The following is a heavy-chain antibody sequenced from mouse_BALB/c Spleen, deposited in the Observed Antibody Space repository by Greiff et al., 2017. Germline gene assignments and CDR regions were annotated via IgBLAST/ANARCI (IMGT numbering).Heavy chain of an antibody. Sequence: QVQLQQSGAELVRPGASVTLSCKASGYTFTDYEMHWVKQTPVHGLEWIGAIDPETGGTAYNQKFKGKATLTADKSSSTAYMELRSLTSEDSAVYYCTRKLYTAWFAYWGQGTRVTVSA. CDR2: IDPETGGT. V-gene: IGHV1-15*01. CDR3: TRKLYTAWFAY. CDR1: GYTFTDYE. J-gene: IGHJ3*01. D-gene: IGHD2-12*01.